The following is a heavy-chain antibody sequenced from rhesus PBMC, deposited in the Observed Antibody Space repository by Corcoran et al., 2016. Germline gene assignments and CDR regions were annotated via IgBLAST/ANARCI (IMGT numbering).Heavy chain of an antibody. CDR2: INGNSGST. J-gene: IGHJ4*01. V-gene: IGHV4-80*01. CDR1: GGSFSSYW. Sequence: QVQLQESGPGLVKPSETLSLTCAVSGGSFSSYWWSWIRQPPGKGLEGIGEINGNSGSTTSNPSLKSRVTISKAASKTQFSLKLSSVTAADTAVYYCARLGEDDYGYYYTSFDYWGQGVLVTVSS. CDR3: ARLGEDDYGYYYTSFDY. D-gene: IGHD3-9*01.